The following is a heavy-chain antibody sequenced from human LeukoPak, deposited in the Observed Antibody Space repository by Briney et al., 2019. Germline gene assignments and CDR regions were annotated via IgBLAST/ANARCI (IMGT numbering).Heavy chain of an antibody. CDR3: ARVWEYQLLSVNWFDP. D-gene: IGHD2-2*01. Sequence: ASVKVSCKASGYTFTSYGISWVRQAPGQGLEWMGWISAYNGNTNYAQKLQGRVTMTTDTSTSTAYMELSSLRSEDTAVYYCARVWEYQLLSVNWFDPWGQGTLVTVSS. CDR2: ISAYNGNT. J-gene: IGHJ5*02. V-gene: IGHV1-18*01. CDR1: GYTFTSYG.